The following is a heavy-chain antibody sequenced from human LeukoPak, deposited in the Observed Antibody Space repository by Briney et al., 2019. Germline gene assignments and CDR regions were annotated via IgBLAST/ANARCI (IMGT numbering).Heavy chain of an antibody. J-gene: IGHJ4*02. CDR2: ISWNSGSI. CDR3: AKDTTSSSWYEMVY. Sequence: PGGSLRLSCAASGFTFDDYAMHWVRQAPGKGLEWVSGISWNSGSIGYADSVKGRFTISRDNAKNSLYLQMNSLRAEDTALYYCAKDTTSSSWYEMVYWGQGTLVTVSS. D-gene: IGHD6-13*01. V-gene: IGHV3-9*01. CDR1: GFTFDDYA.